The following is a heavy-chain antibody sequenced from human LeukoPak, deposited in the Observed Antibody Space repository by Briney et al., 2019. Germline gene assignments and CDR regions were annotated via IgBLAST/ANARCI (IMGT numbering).Heavy chain of an antibody. J-gene: IGHJ4*02. V-gene: IGHV3-20*04. D-gene: IGHD3-10*01. CDR2: INWNGGST. CDR1: GFTFDDYG. Sequence: PGGSLRLSCAASGFTFDDYGMSWVRQAPGKGLEWVSGINWNGGSTGYADSVKGRFTISRDNAKNSLYLQMSSLRAEDTALYYCARDYGSGSYFDYWGQGTLVTVSS. CDR3: ARDYGSGSYFDY.